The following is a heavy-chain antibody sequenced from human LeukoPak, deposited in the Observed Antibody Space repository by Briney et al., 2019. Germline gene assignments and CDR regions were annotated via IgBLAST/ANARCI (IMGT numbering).Heavy chain of an antibody. CDR3: ARVPTEYWFDP. CDR1: GGSISSYY. J-gene: IGHJ5*02. D-gene: IGHD4-11*01. Sequence: PSETLSLTCTVSGGSISSYYWSWIRQPPGKGLEWIGYIYYSGSTNYNPPLKRRVTISVDTSKNQFSLKLSSVTAADTAVYYCARVPTEYWFDPWGQGTLVTVSS. CDR2: IYYSGST. V-gene: IGHV4-59*01.